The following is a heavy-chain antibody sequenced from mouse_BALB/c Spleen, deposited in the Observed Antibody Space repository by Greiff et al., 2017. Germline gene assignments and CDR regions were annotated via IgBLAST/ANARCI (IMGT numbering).Heavy chain of an antibody. J-gene: IGHJ4*01. Sequence: VQLQQSGAELVKPGASVKLSCKASGYTFTSYYMYWVKQRPGQGLEWIGEINPSNGGTNFNEKFKSKATLTVDKSSSTAYMQLSSLTSEDSAVYYCTRGRNYGPYYAMDYWGQGTSVTVSS. CDR1: GYTFTSYY. D-gene: IGHD1-2*01. CDR2: INPSNGGT. CDR3: TRGRNYGPYYAMDY. V-gene: IGHV1S81*02.